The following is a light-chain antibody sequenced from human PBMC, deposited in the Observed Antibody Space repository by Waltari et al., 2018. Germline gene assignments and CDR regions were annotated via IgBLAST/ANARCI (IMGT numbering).Light chain of an antibody. CDR3: SSYAGSGTVV. CDR2: DVT. CDR1: SSDIGRYNL. V-gene: IGLV2-8*01. J-gene: IGLJ2*01. Sequence: QSALTQPPSASGSPGQSVAISCTGTSSDIGRYNLVSWYQQDPGKAPKLIVYDVTKRPSGVPDLCSGSKSGNTASLIVSGLQAGDEADYYCSSYAGSGTVVFGGGTKLTVL.